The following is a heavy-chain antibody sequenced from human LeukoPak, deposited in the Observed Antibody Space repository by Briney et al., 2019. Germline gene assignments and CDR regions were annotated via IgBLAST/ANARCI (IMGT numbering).Heavy chain of an antibody. D-gene: IGHD5-12*01. CDR2: LTDSCDAT. V-gene: IGHV3-23*01. J-gene: IGHJ5*02. CDR3: ARGYSHNSGGWLDP. CDR1: GFTVSHYA. Sequence: GGSLRLSCAVSGFTVSHYAMSWVRQPPGTGLELVGSLTDSCDATYYADSVQGRDTISRDNSNSTLYLHISGLRDEDTAVCYCARGYSHNSGGWLDPWGQGTLVTVSS.